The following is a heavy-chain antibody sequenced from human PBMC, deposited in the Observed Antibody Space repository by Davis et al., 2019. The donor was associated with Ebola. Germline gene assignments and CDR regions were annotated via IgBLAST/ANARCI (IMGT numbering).Heavy chain of an antibody. D-gene: IGHD6-6*01. CDR3: ASGLVRGESYWYFDL. CDR1: GGTFSSYA. CDR2: IIPILGIA. J-gene: IGHJ2*01. V-gene: IGHV1-69*10. Sequence: SVKVSCKASGGTFSSYAISWVQQAPGQGLEWMGGIIPILGIANYAQKFQGRVTITADESTSTAYMELSSLRSEDTAVYYCASGLVRGESYWYFDLWGRGTLVTASS.